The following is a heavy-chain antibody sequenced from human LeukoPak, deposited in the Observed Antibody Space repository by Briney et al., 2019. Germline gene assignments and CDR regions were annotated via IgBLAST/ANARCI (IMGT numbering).Heavy chain of an antibody. CDR1: GYSISSGYY. CDR3: ARLRSGWPFDP. J-gene: IGHJ5*02. V-gene: IGHV4-38-2*02. CDR2: IYYSGST. Sequence: SETLSLTCTVSGYSISSGYYWGWIRQPPGKGLEWIGSIYYSGSTYYNPSLKSRVTISVDTSKNQFSLKLSSVTAADTAVYYCARLRSGWPFDPWGQGTLVTVSS. D-gene: IGHD3-10*01.